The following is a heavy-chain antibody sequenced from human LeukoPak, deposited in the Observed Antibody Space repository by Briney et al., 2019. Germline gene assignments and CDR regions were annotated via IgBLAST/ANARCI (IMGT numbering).Heavy chain of an antibody. CDR1: GFTFSSYA. D-gene: IGHD3-9*01. Sequence: PGGSLRLSCAASGFTFSSYAMSWVRQAPGKGLEWVSAISGSGGSTYYADSVKGRFTISRDNSKNTLYLQMNSLRAEDTAVYYRAKGEENYDILTGPRYSYYYYGMDVWGQGTTVTVSS. J-gene: IGHJ6*02. CDR2: ISGSGGST. CDR3: AKGEENYDILTGPRYSYYYYGMDV. V-gene: IGHV3-23*01.